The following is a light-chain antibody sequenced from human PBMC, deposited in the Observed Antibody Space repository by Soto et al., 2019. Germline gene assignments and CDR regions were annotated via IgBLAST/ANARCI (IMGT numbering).Light chain of an antibody. CDR2: GAS. CDR3: QHYNNGPR. J-gene: IGKJ1*01. CDR1: QTINNN. Sequence: DTVMTQSPATLSVSPGEGATLSCRASQTINNNLAWYQQKPGQAPRLLIYGASRRATGVPARFSGSGSGTEFTLTISRLQSEDFAVYYCQHYNNGPRFGQGTKVDVK. V-gene: IGKV3-15*01.